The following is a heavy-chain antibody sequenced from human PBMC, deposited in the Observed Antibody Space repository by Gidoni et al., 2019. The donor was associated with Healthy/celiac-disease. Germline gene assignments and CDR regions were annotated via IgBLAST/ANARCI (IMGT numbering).Heavy chain of an antibody. CDR2: ISAYNGKP. Sequence: QVQLVQSGAEVKKPGASVKVSCKASGSTFTSYGISWVRQAPGQGLEWMGWISAYNGKPNYAKKLQGRVTMTTDTSTSTAYMELRSLRSDDTAVYYCAGDPYGSGTYSREYYYGMDVWGQGTTVTVSS. V-gene: IGHV1-18*01. J-gene: IGHJ6*02. CDR3: AGDPYGSGTYSREYYYGMDV. CDR1: GSTFTSYG. D-gene: IGHD3-10*01.